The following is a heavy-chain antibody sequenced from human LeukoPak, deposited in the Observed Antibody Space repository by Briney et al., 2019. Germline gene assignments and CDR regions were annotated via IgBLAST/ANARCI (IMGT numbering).Heavy chain of an antibody. CDR3: ARDRRRFGESLYLDY. CDR1: GFTFRTYW. J-gene: IGHJ4*02. V-gene: IGHV3-7*04. Sequence: QPGGSLRLSCAASGFTFRTYWMSWVRQAPGKGLEWVANIKQDGTEKYYVDSVKGRFTISRDNAKNSLYLQMNSLRADDTAVYYCARDRRRFGESLYLDYWGQGTLVTVSS. CDR2: IKQDGTEK. D-gene: IGHD3-16*01.